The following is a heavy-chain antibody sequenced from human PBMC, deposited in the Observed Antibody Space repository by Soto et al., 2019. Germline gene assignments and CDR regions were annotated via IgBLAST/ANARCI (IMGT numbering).Heavy chain of an antibody. CDR3: ARHGSNSGARGYYYGMDV. V-gene: IGHV5-10-1*01. CDR1: GYSFTGYW. Sequence: LGESLKISCKGSGYSFTGYWISWVRQMPGKGLEWMGRIDPSDSYTNYSPSFQGHVTISADKSISTAYLQWSSLKASDTAMYYCARHGSNSGARGYYYGMDVWGQGTTVTVSS. D-gene: IGHD6-19*01. CDR2: IDPSDSYT. J-gene: IGHJ6*02.